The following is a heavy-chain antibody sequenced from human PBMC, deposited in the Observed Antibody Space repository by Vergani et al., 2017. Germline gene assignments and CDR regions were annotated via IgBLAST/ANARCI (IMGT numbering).Heavy chain of an antibody. CDR1: GFSFTTYA. V-gene: IGHV3-23*01. D-gene: IGHD3-22*01. CDR3: ARDGTDIFVSSSDYSHLLYY. Sequence: EVQLLESGGDLVQPGGSLRLSCAASGFSFTTYAMSWVRQAPGKGLEWVSTINTNGDYTRYGDSVKGRFTISRDNFKNTMYLQMDRLTTDDTAVYFCARDGTDIFVSSSDYSHLLYYWGQGILVTVSS. CDR2: INTNGDYT. J-gene: IGHJ4*02.